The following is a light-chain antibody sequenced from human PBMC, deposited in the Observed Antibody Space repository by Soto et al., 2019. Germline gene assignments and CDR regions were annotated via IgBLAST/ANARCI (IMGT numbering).Light chain of an antibody. CDR3: QQSYNLPWT. V-gene: IGKV1-39*01. CDR1: QSMSLF. CDR2: SAS. J-gene: IGKJ1*01. Sequence: IAMTQSPSSLSASVVDRISITCRASQSMSLFLNWYQQKPGKAPKLLIYSASTLQSGVPSRFSGSGSGPDFTLTIASLQPEDSATYYCQQSYNLPWTFGPGTKVDIK.